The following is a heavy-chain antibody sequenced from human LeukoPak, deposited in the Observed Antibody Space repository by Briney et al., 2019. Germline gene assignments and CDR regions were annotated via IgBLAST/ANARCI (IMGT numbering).Heavy chain of an antibody. CDR3: ARNPPAAAEFYFDY. D-gene: IGHD3-10*01. CDR1: GGSISSYY. V-gene: IGHV4-4*07. Sequence: SETLSLTCTVSGGSISSYYWSWIRQPAGKGLEWIGRIYTSGSTNYNPSLKSRVTISLDTSKNQFSLKLSSVTAADTAVYFCARNPPAAAEFYFDYWGQGTLVTVSS. CDR2: IYTSGST. J-gene: IGHJ4*02.